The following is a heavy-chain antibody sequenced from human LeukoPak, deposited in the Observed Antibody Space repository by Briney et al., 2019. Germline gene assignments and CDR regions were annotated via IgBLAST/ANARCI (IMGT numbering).Heavy chain of an antibody. CDR1: GGSISSSSYY. D-gene: IGHD4-17*01. J-gene: IGHJ3*02. V-gene: IGHV4-39*01. CDR2: IYYSGST. Sequence: SETLSLTCTVSGGSISSSSYYWGWIRQPPGKGLEWIGSIYYSGSTYYNPSLKSRVTISVDTSKNQFSLKLGSVTAADTAVYYCARTTVTIVDHDAFDIWGQGTMVTVSS. CDR3: ARTTVTIVDHDAFDI.